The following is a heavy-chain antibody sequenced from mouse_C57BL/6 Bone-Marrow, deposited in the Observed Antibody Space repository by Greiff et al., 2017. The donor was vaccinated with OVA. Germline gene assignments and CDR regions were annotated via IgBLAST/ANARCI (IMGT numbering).Heavy chain of an antibody. Sequence: EVKVEESGGGLVQPGGSMKLSCAASGFTFSDAWMDWVRQSPEKGLEWVAEIRNKANNHATYYAESVKGRFTISRDDSKSSVYLQMNSLRAEDTGIYYCTLYGIYETWFAYWGQGTLVTVSA. CDR2: IRNKANNHAT. CDR3: TLYGIYETWFAY. D-gene: IGHD2-1*01. CDR1: GFTFSDAW. V-gene: IGHV6-6*01. J-gene: IGHJ3*01.